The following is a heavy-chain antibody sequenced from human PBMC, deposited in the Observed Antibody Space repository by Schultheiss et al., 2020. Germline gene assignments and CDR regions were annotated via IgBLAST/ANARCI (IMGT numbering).Heavy chain of an antibody. CDR3: ARVKLFVGAFDI. D-gene: IGHD2-21*01. CDR1: GFTFSSYS. CDR2: ISSSSSTI. Sequence: GGSLRLSCAASGFTFSSYSMNWVRQAPGKGLEWVSSISSSSSTIYYADSVKGRFTISRDNAKNSLYLQMNSLRAEDTAVYYCARVKLFVGAFDIWGQGTMVTVSS. J-gene: IGHJ3*02. V-gene: IGHV3-48*01.